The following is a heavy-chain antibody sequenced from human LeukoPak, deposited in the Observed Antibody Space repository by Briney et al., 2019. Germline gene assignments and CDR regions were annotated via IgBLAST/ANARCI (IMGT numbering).Heavy chain of an antibody. D-gene: IGHD2-21*01. CDR3: ARGADPAYYYFDY. CDR2: ISGSGGST. Sequence: GGSPRLSCAASGFTFSSYAMSWVRQAPGKGLEWVSAISGSGGSTYYADSVKGRFTISRDNSKNTLYLQMNSLRAEDTAVYYCARGADPAYYYFDYWGQGTLVTVSS. CDR1: GFTFSSYA. V-gene: IGHV3-23*01. J-gene: IGHJ4*02.